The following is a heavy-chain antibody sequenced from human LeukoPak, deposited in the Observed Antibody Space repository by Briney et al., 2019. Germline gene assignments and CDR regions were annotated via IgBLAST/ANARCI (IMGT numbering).Heavy chain of an antibody. CDR3: ADLGATSQSDY. D-gene: IGHD1-26*01. J-gene: IGHJ4*02. V-gene: IGHV3-23*01. Sequence: WVSAISGSGGSTYYADSVKGRFTISRDNSENTLYLQMNSLRAEDTAVYYCADLGATSQSDYWGQGTLVTVSS. CDR2: ISGSGGST.